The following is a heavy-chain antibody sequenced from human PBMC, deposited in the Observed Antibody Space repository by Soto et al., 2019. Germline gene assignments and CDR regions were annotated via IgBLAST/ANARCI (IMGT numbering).Heavy chain of an antibody. Sequence: EASVKVSCKASGYPFPSSDINWVRQATGQGLEWMGWMNPNSGNTGYAQKFQGRVTMTRNTSINTAYMELSSLRSEDTAVYYCAKQGPLYCSGTSCPYYFDSWGEGTLVIVSS. V-gene: IGHV1-8*01. J-gene: IGHJ4*02. D-gene: IGHD2-2*01. CDR2: MNPNSGNT. CDR3: AKQGPLYCSGTSCPYYFDS. CDR1: GYPFPSSD.